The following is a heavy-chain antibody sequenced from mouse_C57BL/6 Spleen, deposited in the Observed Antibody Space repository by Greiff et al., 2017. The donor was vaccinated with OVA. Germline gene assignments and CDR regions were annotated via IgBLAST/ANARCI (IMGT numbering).Heavy chain of an antibody. Sequence: VQLQQPGAELVKPGASVTLSCKASGYTFTSYWMHWVKQRPGQGLEWIGMIHPNSGSTNYNEKFKSKATLTVDQSSITAYMQLRSLTSDDSAVDYCARWGVYVSSWRYFDVWGTGTTVTVAS. D-gene: IGHD1-1*01. V-gene: IGHV1-64*01. J-gene: IGHJ1*03. CDR2: IHPNSGST. CDR1: GYTFTSYW. CDR3: ARWGVYVSSWRYFDV.